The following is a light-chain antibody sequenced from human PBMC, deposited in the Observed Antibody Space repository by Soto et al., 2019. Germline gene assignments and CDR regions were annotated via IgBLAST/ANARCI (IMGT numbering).Light chain of an antibody. J-gene: IGKJ5*01. Sequence: DIVMTQSPDSLAVSLGERATINCKSSQSVLYSSNNKNYLSWYLQKPGQSPQLLVYLGSNRASGVPDRFSGSGSGTDFTLRISRVEAEDVGVYYCMQGLQLPITFGQGTRLEIK. CDR2: LGS. V-gene: IGKV2-28*01. CDR3: MQGLQLPIT. CDR1: QSVLYSSNNKNY.